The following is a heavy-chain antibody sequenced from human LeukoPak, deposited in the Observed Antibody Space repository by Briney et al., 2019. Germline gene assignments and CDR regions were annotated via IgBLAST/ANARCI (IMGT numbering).Heavy chain of an antibody. V-gene: IGHV3-11*01. CDR1: GFTFSDYY. CDR3: ARLKAGN. Sequence: PGGSLRLSCTASGFTFSDYYMNWIRQAPGKGLEWVSYISDRGDTIYYADSVKGRFTISRDNANNSVSLQMDSLRDEDTAVYYCARLKAGNWGPGSLVTVSS. J-gene: IGHJ4*01. CDR2: ISDRGDTI.